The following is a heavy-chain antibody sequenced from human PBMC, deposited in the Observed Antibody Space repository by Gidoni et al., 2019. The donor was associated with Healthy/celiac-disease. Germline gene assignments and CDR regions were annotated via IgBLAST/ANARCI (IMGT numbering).Heavy chain of an antibody. Sequence: HVQLVQSGAEVKKPGDAVKVSCKASGYTFTSYGISWVRQAPGQGLEWMGWISAYNGNTDYAQKLQGRVTMTTDKSTSTAYMELRSLRSDDTAVYYCALRRYYGDYLDYWGQGTLVTVSS. J-gene: IGHJ4*02. CDR2: ISAYNGNT. D-gene: IGHD4-17*01. V-gene: IGHV1-18*04. CDR1: GYTFTSYG. CDR3: ALRRYYGDYLDY.